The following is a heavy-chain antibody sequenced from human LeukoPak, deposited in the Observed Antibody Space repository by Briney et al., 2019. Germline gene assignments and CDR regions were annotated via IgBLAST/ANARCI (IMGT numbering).Heavy chain of an antibody. D-gene: IGHD2-2*01. CDR3: SKDLGVVVPAAIGY. V-gene: IGHV3-23*01. CDR2: ISGSGGST. Sequence: PGGSLRLSCAASGFTFSSYAMSWVRQAPGKGLEWVSAISGSGGSTYYADSVKGRFTISRDNSKNTLYLQMNSLRAEDTAVYYCSKDLGVVVPAAIGYWGQGTLVTVSS. J-gene: IGHJ4*02. CDR1: GFTFSSYA.